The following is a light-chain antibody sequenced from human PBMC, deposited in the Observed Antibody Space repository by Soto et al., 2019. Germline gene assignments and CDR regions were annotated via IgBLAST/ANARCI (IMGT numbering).Light chain of an antibody. Sequence: IQMTLSLATLSATLGDRVPITCRAGQGISSAVAWYQQKTGKAPKLLIYAASSLQSGVPSRFSGSGSGTDVTLTISSLQPEDFATYYCQQSYSTPWTFGQGTMVDIK. V-gene: IGKV1-39*01. CDR1: QGISSA. J-gene: IGKJ1*01. CDR3: QQSYSTPWT. CDR2: AAS.